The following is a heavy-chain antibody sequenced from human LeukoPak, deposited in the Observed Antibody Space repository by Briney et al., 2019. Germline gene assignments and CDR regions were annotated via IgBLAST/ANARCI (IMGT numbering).Heavy chain of an antibody. V-gene: IGHV4-4*07. CDR3: ARDQVAFGY. Sequence: SETLSLTCTVSGGSISSYYWSWIRQPAGKGLEWIGRMYTSGSTNYNPSLKSRVTMTRDTSTSTVYMELSSLRSEDTAVYYCARDQVAFGYWGQGTLVTVSS. CDR2: MYTSGST. J-gene: IGHJ4*02. D-gene: IGHD5-12*01. CDR1: GGSISSYY.